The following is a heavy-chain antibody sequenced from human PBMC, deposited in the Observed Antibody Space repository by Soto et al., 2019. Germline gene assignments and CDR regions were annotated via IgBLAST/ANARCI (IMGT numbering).Heavy chain of an antibody. CDR3: ARVQTYYYDSSGYPNSAFDI. CDR1: GFTFSSYA. Sequence: PGGSLGLSCAASGFTFSSYAMHWVRQAPGKGLEWVAVISYDGSNKYYADSVKGRFTISRDNSKNTLYLQMNSLRAEDTAVYYCARVQTYYYDSSGYPNSAFDIWGQGTMVTVS. D-gene: IGHD3-22*01. V-gene: IGHV3-30-3*01. CDR2: ISYDGSNK. J-gene: IGHJ3*02.